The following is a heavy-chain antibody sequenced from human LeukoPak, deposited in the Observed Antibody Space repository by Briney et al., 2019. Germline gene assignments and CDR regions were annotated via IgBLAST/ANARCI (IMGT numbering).Heavy chain of an antibody. Sequence: SETLSLTCKVSGGSMSSHCWSWIRQPPGKGLEWIGDIYYSGSTNYNPSLNSRVTISLDTSKNQFSLNLRSVTAADTAVYYCARDDRSGYSTLGYWGQGTLVTVSS. CDR1: GGSMSSHC. CDR2: IYYSGST. V-gene: IGHV4-59*11. J-gene: IGHJ4*02. CDR3: ARDDRSGYSTLGY. D-gene: IGHD3-22*01.